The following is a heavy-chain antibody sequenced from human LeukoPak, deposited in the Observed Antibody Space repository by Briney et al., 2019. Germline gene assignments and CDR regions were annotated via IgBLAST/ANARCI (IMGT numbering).Heavy chain of an antibody. CDR1: GFTFSNHG. J-gene: IGHJ6*03. CDR2: ISSNGGST. Sequence: GGTLRLSCAASGFTFSNHGMNWVRQAPGKGLEYVSAISSNGGSTYYANSVKGRFTISRDNSKNTLYLQMGSLRAEDMAVYYCARGFYCSGGSCQYYYYYMDVWGKGTTVTVSS. V-gene: IGHV3-64*01. D-gene: IGHD2-15*01. CDR3: ARGFYCSGGSCQYYYYYMDV.